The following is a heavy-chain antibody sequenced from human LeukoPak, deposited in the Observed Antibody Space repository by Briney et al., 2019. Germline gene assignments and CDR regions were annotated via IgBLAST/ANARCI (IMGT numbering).Heavy chain of an antibody. CDR1: GYTFTSYG. J-gene: IGHJ4*02. V-gene: IGHV1-18*04. CDR2: ISAYNGNT. CDR3: ARDSKVRGEYPLGY. Sequence: SVKVSCKASGYTFTSYGIRWVRHAPGQGLEWMGWISAYNGNTNYAQKLQGRVTMTTDTSTSTAYMELRSLRSDNTAVYYCARDSKVRGEYPLGYWGQGTLVTVSS. D-gene: IGHD3-10*01.